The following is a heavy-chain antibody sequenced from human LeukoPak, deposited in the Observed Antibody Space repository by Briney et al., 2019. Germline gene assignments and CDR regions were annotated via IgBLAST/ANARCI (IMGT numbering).Heavy chain of an antibody. CDR1: GFTLSSYA. CDR2: ISYDGSNK. D-gene: IGHD5-12*01. CDR3: ARGPSGYHNT. J-gene: IGHJ4*02. V-gene: IGHV3-30*04. Sequence: GRSLRLSCAASGFTLSSYAMHWVRQAPGEGLEWVAVISYDGSNKYYADSVKGRFTISRDNSKNTLFLQMNSLRAEDTSVYYCARGPSGYHNTGGQGTLVTVSS.